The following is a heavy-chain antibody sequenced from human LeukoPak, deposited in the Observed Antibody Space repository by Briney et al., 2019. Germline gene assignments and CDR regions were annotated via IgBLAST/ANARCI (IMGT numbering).Heavy chain of an antibody. J-gene: IGHJ4*02. D-gene: IGHD3-22*01. CDR1: GGTFSCYA. CDR2: IIPILGIA. V-gene: IGHV1-69*04. CDR3: ARESSRGYYDSSGFSHFDY. Sequence: ASVKVSCKASGGTFSCYAISWVRQAPGQGLEWMGRIIPILGIANYAQKFQGRVTITADKSTSTAYMELSSLRSEDTAVYYCARESSRGYYDSSGFSHFDYWGQGTLVTVSS.